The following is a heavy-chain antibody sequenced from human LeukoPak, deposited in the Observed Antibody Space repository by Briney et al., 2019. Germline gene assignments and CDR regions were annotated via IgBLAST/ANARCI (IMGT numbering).Heavy chain of an antibody. CDR3: ARGDTAMVR. V-gene: IGHV4-59*02. CDR2: IYYSGST. Sequence: SKTLSLTCTVSGGSVSSYYWSWIRQPPGKGLEWIGYIYYSGSTNYNPSLKSRVTISVDTSKNQFSLKLSSVTAADTAVYYCARGDTAMVRWGQGTLVTVSS. D-gene: IGHD5-18*01. J-gene: IGHJ4*02. CDR1: GGSVSSYY.